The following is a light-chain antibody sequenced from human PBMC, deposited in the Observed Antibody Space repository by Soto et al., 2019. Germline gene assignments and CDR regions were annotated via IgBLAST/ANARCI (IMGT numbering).Light chain of an antibody. Sequence: QSSLTQSASLFGSPGQSITFSCTGTSSDVGGYNFVSWYQQHPGKAPKLMIYEVSSRPSGVSNRFSGSKSGNTASLTISGLQPEDEADYYCSSYTTSTTVVFGTGTKVTVL. CDR1: SSDVGGYNF. J-gene: IGLJ1*01. V-gene: IGLV2-14*03. CDR3: SSYTTSTTVV. CDR2: EVS.